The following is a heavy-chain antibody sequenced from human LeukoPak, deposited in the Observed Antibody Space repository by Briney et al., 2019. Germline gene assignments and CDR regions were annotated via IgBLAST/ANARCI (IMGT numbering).Heavy chain of an antibody. CDR3: AKEESYYYDSRGAFDI. J-gene: IGHJ3*02. CDR1: GFTFSSYG. CDR2: IRYDGSNK. Sequence: GGSLRLSCAASGFTFSSYGMHWVRQAPGKGLEWVAFIRYDGSNKYYADSVKGRFTISRDNSKNTLYLQMNSLRAEDTAVYYCAKEESYYYDSRGAFDIWGQGTMVTVSS. D-gene: IGHD3-22*01. V-gene: IGHV3-30*02.